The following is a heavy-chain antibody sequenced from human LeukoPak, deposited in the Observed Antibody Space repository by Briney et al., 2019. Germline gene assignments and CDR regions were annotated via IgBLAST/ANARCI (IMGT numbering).Heavy chain of an antibody. Sequence: ASVKVSCKTSGYTFTGYNIHWVRQAPGQGLEWMGIINPSGGSTSYAQKFQGRVTMTRDMSTSTVYMELSSLRSEDTAVYYCARDAVAATSFYYYYYMDVWGKGTTVTVSS. CDR1: GYTFTGYN. CDR3: ARDAVAATSFYYYYYMDV. CDR2: INPSGGST. J-gene: IGHJ6*03. V-gene: IGHV1-46*01. D-gene: IGHD2-15*01.